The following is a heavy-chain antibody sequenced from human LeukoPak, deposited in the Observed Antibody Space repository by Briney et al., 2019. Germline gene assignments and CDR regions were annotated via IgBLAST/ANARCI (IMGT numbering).Heavy chain of an antibody. CDR3: ASAYSGHDISQFDY. Sequence: ASVKVSCKASGYMFTDYYVHWVRQAPGQGLEWLGWINPNSGATNYAQKFQGRVTVTRITSITTAYMELTSLRSDDTAVYYCASAYSGHDISQFDYWGQGTLVTVSS. D-gene: IGHD5-12*01. V-gene: IGHV1-2*02. J-gene: IGHJ4*02. CDR1: GYMFTDYY. CDR2: INPNSGAT.